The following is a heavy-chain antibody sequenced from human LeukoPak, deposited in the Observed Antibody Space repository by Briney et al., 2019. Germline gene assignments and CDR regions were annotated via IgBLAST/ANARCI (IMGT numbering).Heavy chain of an antibody. V-gene: IGHV3-20*04. CDR2: LKWNGGST. J-gene: IGHJ4*02. CDR3: ARSYYESSGYPHTSFDY. D-gene: IGHD3-22*01. Sequence: GGALRLSCAGSGFNFDDYGMSWVRQAPGKGLEWVSGLKWNGGSTGYADSVKGRFTISRDNANNSMYLQMNSLRAEDTALYYCARSYYESSGYPHTSFDYWGQGTLVTVSS. CDR1: GFNFDDYG.